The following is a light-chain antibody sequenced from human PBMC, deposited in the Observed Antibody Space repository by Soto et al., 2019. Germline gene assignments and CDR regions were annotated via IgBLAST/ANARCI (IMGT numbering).Light chain of an antibody. V-gene: IGKV3-20*01. CDR3: QQYGNSRGT. CDR2: NAS. Sequence: TQSPATLSVSPGERATLSCRASQSVSSSYLAWYQQKPGQAPRLLIYNASSRATGIPDRFSGSGSGTDFTLTISRLEPEDFAVYYCQQYGNSRGTFGQGTKVDIK. J-gene: IGKJ1*01. CDR1: QSVSSSY.